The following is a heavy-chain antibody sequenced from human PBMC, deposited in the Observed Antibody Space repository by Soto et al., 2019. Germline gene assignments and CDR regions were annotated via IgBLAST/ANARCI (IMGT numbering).Heavy chain of an antibody. CDR1: GGSISSSSYY. CDR3: ARSAGSVAIVPAARCWFDP. Sequence: SETLSLTCTVSGGSISSSSYYWGWIRQPPGKGLEWIGSIYYSGSTYYNPSLKSRVTISVDTSKNQFSLKLSSVTAADTAVYYCARSAGSVAIVPAARCWFDPWGQGTLVTVSS. V-gene: IGHV4-39*01. J-gene: IGHJ5*02. CDR2: IYYSGST. D-gene: IGHD2-2*01.